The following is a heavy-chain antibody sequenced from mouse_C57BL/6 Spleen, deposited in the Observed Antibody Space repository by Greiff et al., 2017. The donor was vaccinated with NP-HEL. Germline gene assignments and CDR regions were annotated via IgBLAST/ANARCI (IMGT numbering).Heavy chain of an antibody. V-gene: IGHV1-50*01. J-gene: IGHJ4*01. D-gene: IGHD1-1*01. CDR2: IDPSDSYT. CDR3: ARGYYYGKDYAMDY. Sequence: VQLQQPGAELVKPGASVKLSCKASGSTFTSYWMQWVKQRPGQGLEWIGEIDPSDSYTNYHQQFKGKATLTVDTYSSTAYMQLSSLTSEDSAVYYCARGYYYGKDYAMDYWGQGTSVTVSS. CDR1: GSTFTSYW.